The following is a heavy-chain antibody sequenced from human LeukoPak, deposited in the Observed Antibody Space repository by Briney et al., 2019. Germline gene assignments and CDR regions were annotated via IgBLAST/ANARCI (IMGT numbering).Heavy chain of an antibody. D-gene: IGHD2-8*01. V-gene: IGHV4-31*03. CDR2: IYNSGST. J-gene: IGHJ4*02. CDR1: GGSISSGCYY. Sequence: SQTLSLTCTVSGGSISSGCYYWNWVRQHPGNGLEWIGYIYNSGSTYYNPSLKSRSTISVDTSKNQFSLKLSSVTAADTAVYYCARGYCTNGVCSSDYFDYWGQGTLVTVSS. CDR3: ARGYCTNGVCSSDYFDY.